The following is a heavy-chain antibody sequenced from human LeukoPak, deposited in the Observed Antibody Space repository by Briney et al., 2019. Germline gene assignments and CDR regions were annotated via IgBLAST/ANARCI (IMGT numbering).Heavy chain of an antibody. CDR2: IWYDGSNE. J-gene: IGHJ4*02. CDR3: AKSYYYGSGSPSLDY. V-gene: IGHV3-33*03. Sequence: PGGSLRLSCAVSGFTFSTYGMHWVRQAPGKGLEWVAVIWYDGSNEKYVDSVKGRFTISRDNSKNTLYLQMNSLRVEDTAVYYCAKSYYYGSGSPSLDYWGQGTLVTVSS. D-gene: IGHD3-10*01. CDR1: GFTFSTYG.